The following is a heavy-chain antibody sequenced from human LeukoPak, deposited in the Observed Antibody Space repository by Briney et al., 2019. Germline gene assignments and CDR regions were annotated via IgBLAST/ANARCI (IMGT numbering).Heavy chain of an antibody. CDR3: TTEEGSGWSFDY. CDR2: IKSKTDGGTT. J-gene: IGHJ4*02. V-gene: IGHV3-15*01. CDR1: GFTFSNAW. Sequence: TGGSLRLSCAASGFTFSNAWMSWVRQAPGKGLEWVGRIKSKTDGGTTDYAAPVKGRFTISRDDSKNTLYLQMNSLKTEDTAVYYCTTEEGSGWSFDYWGQETLVTVSS. D-gene: IGHD6-19*01.